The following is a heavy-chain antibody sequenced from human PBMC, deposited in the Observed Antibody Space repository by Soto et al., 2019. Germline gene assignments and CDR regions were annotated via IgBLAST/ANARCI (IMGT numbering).Heavy chain of an antibody. CDR3: ARIQSPGVLRGTFDY. CDR2: IIPIFGTT. Sequence: ASVKVSCKASGGIFSSYASTWVRQAPGQGLEWMGGIIPIFGTTNYAQKFQGRVTITADESTSTAYMELSSLIFEDTAVYYCARIQSPGVLRGTFDYWGQGTLVTCSS. CDR1: GGIFSSYA. J-gene: IGHJ4*01. D-gene: IGHD2-8*01. V-gene: IGHV1-69*13.